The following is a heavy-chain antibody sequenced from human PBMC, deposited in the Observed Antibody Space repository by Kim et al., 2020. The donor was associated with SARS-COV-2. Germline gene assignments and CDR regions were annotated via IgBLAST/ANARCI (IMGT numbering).Heavy chain of an antibody. CDR3: AKPIAVAGTGGFDP. V-gene: IGHV3-74*01. D-gene: IGHD6-19*01. Sequence: ADSVKGRFTISRDNAKNTLYLQTNSLRVEDTAVYYCAKPIAVAGTGGFDPWGQGTLVTVSS. J-gene: IGHJ5*02.